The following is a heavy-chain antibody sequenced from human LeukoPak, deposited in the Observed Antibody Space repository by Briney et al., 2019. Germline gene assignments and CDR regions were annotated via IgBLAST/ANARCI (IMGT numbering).Heavy chain of an antibody. D-gene: IGHD5-12*01. CDR1: GYTFTGYY. Sequence: ASVKVSRKASGYTFTGYYMRWVRQAPGQGLEWMGWINPNSGGTNYAQKFQGRVTMTRDTSISTAYMELSRLRSDDTAVYYCARGPYSGYDSGMDVWGQGTTVTVSS. CDR2: INPNSGGT. CDR3: ARGPYSGYDSGMDV. V-gene: IGHV1-2*02. J-gene: IGHJ6*02.